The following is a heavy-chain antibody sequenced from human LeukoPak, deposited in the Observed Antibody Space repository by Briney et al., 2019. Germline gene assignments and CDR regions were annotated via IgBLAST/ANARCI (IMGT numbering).Heavy chain of an antibody. Sequence: SVKVSCKASGGTFSSYAISWVREAPGQGLEWMGRIIPIFGTANYAQKFQGRVTITTDESTSTAYMELSSLRSEDTAVYYCARLGIAYYYDSSGINDAFDIWGQGTMVTVSS. CDR3: ARLGIAYYYDSSGINDAFDI. CDR1: GGTFSSYA. J-gene: IGHJ3*02. V-gene: IGHV1-69*05. CDR2: IIPIFGTA. D-gene: IGHD3-22*01.